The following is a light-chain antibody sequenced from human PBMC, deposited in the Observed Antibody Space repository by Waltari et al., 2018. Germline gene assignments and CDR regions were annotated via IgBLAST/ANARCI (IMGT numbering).Light chain of an antibody. CDR2: EVV. Sequence: QSVLTQPASVSGSPGQSITLSCSGIALGSSGLVCWFQQYPGGAPKLLIFEVVVRPPGISHRFTGSKSGNTASLTISGLQTEDEADYFCSAYANATTVFGGGTKVTVL. J-gene: IGLJ2*01. CDR3: SAYANATTV. CDR1: ALGSSGL. V-gene: IGLV2-23*02.